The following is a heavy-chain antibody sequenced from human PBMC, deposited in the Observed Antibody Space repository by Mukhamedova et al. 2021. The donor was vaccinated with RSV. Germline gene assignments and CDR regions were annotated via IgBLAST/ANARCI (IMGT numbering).Heavy chain of an antibody. J-gene: IGHJ3*02. CDR3: SKDLVNIELAGDEDAFDI. D-gene: IGHD6-19*01. Sequence: AMNWVRQAPGKGLEWVSAISSTGSRTYYADSVKGRFTISRDNSKRTVFLQMNSLKPDDSALYYCSKDLVNIELAGDEDAFDIWGLG. V-gene: IGHV3-23*01. CDR1: A. CDR2: ISSTGSRT.